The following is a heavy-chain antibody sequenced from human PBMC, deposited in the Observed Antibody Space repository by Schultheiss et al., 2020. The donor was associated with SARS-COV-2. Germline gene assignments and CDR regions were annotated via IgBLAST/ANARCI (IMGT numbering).Heavy chain of an antibody. CDR1: GFTFSSYE. CDR2: ISSSGSTI. CDR3: VRSNVYDFF. J-gene: IGHJ4*02. D-gene: IGHD5/OR15-5a*01. V-gene: IGHV3-48*03. Sequence: GGSLRLSCAASGFTFSSYEMNWVRQAPGKGLEWVSYISSSGSTIYYADSVKGRFTISRDNAKNSLYLQMNSLTTEDTAVYYCVRSNVYDFFWGQGTLVTVSS.